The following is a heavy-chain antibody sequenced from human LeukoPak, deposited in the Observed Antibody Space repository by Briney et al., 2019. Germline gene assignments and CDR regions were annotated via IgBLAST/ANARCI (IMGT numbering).Heavy chain of an antibody. CDR3: ARDREFWSGYYDSAY. CDR1: GYTFTGYY. Sequence: ASVKVSCKASGYTFTGYYMHWVRQAAGQGLEWMGWINPNSGGTNYAQKFQGRVTMTRDTSISTAYMELSRLRSDDTAVYYCARDREFWSGYYDSAYWGQGTLATVSS. J-gene: IGHJ4*02. CDR2: INPNSGGT. D-gene: IGHD3-3*01. V-gene: IGHV1-2*02.